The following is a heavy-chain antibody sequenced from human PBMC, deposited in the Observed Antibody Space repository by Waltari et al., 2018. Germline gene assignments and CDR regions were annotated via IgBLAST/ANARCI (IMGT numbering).Heavy chain of an antibody. J-gene: IGHJ4*02. CDR1: GFTFGSFA. CDR2: ISGSGGRT. D-gene: IGHD3-22*01. Sequence: EVQLLESGGGWVQPGGSLRLSCAASGFTFGSFAMSWAGRAPGQGRGRGREWVSDISGSGGRTYYAGSVKGGFTISGDNSKKTLYLKMNSLRAENTAVYYCAKEGDDSTGPAYYFDYWGQGTLVTVSS. V-gene: IGHV3-23*01. CDR3: AKEGDDSTGPAYYFDY.